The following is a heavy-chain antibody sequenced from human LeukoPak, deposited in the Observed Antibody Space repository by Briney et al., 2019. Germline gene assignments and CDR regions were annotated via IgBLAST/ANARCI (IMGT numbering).Heavy chain of an antibody. Sequence: GGSLRLSCVGSGFTYTDYWMHWFRQAPGKGPVWVSRINPDGTIIDYADSVKGRFSISRDNAKNLLYLQMDGLRADDTAVYYCAKETKVGPKTMAYFQDWGQGTLVTVSS. D-gene: IGHD1-26*01. CDR3: AKETKVGPKTMAYFQD. CDR2: INPDGTII. V-gene: IGHV3-74*01. J-gene: IGHJ1*01. CDR1: GFTYTDYW.